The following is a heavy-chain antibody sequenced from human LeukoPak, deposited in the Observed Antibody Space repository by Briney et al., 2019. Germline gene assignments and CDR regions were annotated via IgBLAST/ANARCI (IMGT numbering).Heavy chain of an antibody. D-gene: IGHD3-10*01. CDR3: ARSQFGELLNGFDS. Sequence: GGSLRLSCAASGFIFSTYSMSWVRQAPGKGLEWVPSISSRSTYTYYADSVKGRFAISRDNAKNSLYLQMNSLRVEDTAVYYCARSQFGELLNGFDSWGQGTLVTVSS. V-gene: IGHV3-21*01. J-gene: IGHJ4*02. CDR1: GFIFSTYS. CDR2: ISSRSTYT.